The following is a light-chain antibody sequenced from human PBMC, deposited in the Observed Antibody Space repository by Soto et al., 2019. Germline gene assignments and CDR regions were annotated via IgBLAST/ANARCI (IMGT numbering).Light chain of an antibody. V-gene: IGKV1-9*01. CDR1: QGINSY. CDR2: AAS. Sequence: IQLTQSPSSLSASVGDRVTITCRASQGINSYLAWYQQKPGKVPQLLIYAASILQSGVPSRFSGSGSGTDFAHTISSLQAEDFATYCCQPPRSYPSTFGGGPEVEIK. CDR3: QPPRSYPST. J-gene: IGKJ4*01.